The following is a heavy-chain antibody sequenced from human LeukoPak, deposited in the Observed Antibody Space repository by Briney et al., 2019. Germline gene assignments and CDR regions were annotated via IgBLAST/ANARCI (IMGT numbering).Heavy chain of an antibody. J-gene: IGHJ5*02. CDR2: IYYSGST. Sequence: SQTLSLTCTVSGGSISSGGYYWSWIRQHPGKGLEWIGYIYYSGSTYYNPSLKSRVTISVDTSKNQFSLKLSSVTAADTAVYYCARYSSSSAAGWFDPWGQGTLVAVS. V-gene: IGHV4-31*03. CDR1: GGSISSGGYY. CDR3: ARYSSSSAAGWFDP. D-gene: IGHD6-6*01.